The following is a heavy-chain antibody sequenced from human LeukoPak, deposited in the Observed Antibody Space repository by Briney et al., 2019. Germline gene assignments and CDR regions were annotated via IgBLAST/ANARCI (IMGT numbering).Heavy chain of an antibody. V-gene: IGHV3-11*04. J-gene: IGHJ4*02. CDR1: GFTFSDYY. CDR3: AKLGYCSSTSCYQYGFDY. Sequence: GGSLRLSCAASGFTFSDYYMSWIRQAPGKGLEWVSYISSSGSTIYYADSVKGRFTISRDNSKNTLYLQMNSLRAEDTAVYYCAKLGYCSSTSCYQYGFDYWGQGTLVTVSS. CDR2: ISSSGSTI. D-gene: IGHD2-2*01.